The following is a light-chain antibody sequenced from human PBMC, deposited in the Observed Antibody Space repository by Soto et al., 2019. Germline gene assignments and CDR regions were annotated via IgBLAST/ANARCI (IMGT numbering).Light chain of an antibody. J-gene: IGKJ3*01. CDR1: QSVSSSY. CDR2: AAY. V-gene: IGKV3-20*01. Sequence: EIVLTQSPGTLSLSPGESATLSCRASQSVSSSYLAWYQQQPGQAPRLLISAAYSRASGIPGRFSGSGSGTDFALTIRRLEPEDFAVYYCQHYGGPFTFGPGTKVDIK. CDR3: QHYGGPFT.